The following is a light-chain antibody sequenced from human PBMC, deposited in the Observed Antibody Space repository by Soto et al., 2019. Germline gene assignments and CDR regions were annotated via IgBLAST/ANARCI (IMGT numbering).Light chain of an antibody. CDR2: DVS. CDR1: SSDIGGHNY. Sequence: QSALTQPASVSGSPGQSITLSCTGTSSDIGGHNYVSWYQQHPGKAPKLLIYDVSNRPSGVSDRFSGSKSANTASLTISGLQAEDEADYYCSSYTSSSTPVIFGGGTKLTVL. CDR3: SSYTSSSTPVI. J-gene: IGLJ2*01. V-gene: IGLV2-14*03.